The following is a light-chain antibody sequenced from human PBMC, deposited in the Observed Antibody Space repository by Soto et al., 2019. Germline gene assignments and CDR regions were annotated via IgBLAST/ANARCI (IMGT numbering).Light chain of an antibody. V-gene: IGKV1-33*01. CDR1: QDIDKY. CDR3: QQYDSLPLT. CDR2: DAS. J-gene: IGKJ4*01. Sequence: DIQMTQSPSSLSASMGDRLTITCQASQDIDKYLNWYQQKPGKAPKLLIYDASNWETGVPSRFSGSGSGTDFTFTISSLQPEDFATYYCQQYDSLPLTFGGGTKVEMK.